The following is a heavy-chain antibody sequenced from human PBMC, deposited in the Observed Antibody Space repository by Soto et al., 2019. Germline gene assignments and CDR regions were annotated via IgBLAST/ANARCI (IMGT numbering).Heavy chain of an antibody. CDR2: ISYDGSNK. V-gene: IGHV3-30-3*01. Sequence: ESGGGVVQPGRSLRLSCAASGFTFSSYAMHWVRQAPGKGLEWVAVISYDGSNKYYADSVKGRFTISRDNSKNTLYLQMNSLRAEDTAVYYCARGPGMAWGQGTLVTVSS. CDR3: ARGPGMA. D-gene: IGHD2-8*01. CDR1: GFTFSSYA. J-gene: IGHJ5*02.